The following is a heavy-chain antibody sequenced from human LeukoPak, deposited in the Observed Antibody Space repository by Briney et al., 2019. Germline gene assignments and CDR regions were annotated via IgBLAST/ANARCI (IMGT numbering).Heavy chain of an antibody. Sequence: SETLSLTCTVSGGSISSWYWNWIRQPPGKALEWIGYIYPSGTTNYNPSLKSRVTISVDASKNQFSLKLGSVTAADTAIYYCARAAGLANSPAFDYWGQGALVTVSS. V-gene: IGHV4-59*01. J-gene: IGHJ4*02. CDR2: IYPSGTT. CDR1: GGSISSWY. CDR3: ARAAGLANSPAFDY. D-gene: IGHD1-1*01.